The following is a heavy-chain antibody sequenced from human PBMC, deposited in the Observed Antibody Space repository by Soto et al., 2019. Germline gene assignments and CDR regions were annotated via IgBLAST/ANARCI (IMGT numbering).Heavy chain of an antibody. CDR2: TYYRFKWHN. J-gene: IGHJ6*02. V-gene: IGHV6-1*01. Sequence: SQTLSLTCAISGDSVSSNSAAWNWIRQSPSRGLEWLGRTYYRFKWHNNYAVSVKSRITINPGTSKNHFSLQLNSVTPEDTAVYYCARANEYTSSSGMDVWGQGTTVTVSS. CDR3: ARANEYTSSSGMDV. CDR1: GDSVSSNSAA. D-gene: IGHD6-6*01.